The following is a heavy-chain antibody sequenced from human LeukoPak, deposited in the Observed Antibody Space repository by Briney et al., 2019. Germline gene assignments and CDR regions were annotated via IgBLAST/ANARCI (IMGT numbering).Heavy chain of an antibody. CDR1: GYTFTGYY. Sequence: SVKVSCKASGYTFTGYYMHWVRQAPGQGLEWMGWINPNSGGTNYAQKFQGRVTMTRDTSISTAYMELSRLRSDDTAVYYCARVNHDYVWGSYRPFDYWGQGTLVTVSS. CDR3: ARVNHDYVWGSYRPFDY. D-gene: IGHD3-16*02. CDR2: INPNSGGT. J-gene: IGHJ4*02. V-gene: IGHV1-2*02.